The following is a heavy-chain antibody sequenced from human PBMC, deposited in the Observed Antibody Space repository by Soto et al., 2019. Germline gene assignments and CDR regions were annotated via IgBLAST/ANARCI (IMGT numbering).Heavy chain of an antibody. CDR2: ISGSDGKT. CDR3: AKCNYFDY. J-gene: IGHJ4*02. V-gene: IGHV3-23*01. D-gene: IGHD2-8*01. CDR1: GFSFASFA. Sequence: GGSLRLSCTPSGFSFASFAMTWVRQAPGKGLEWVATISGSDGKTYYADSVKGRFSISRDTSRNTLYLQMNSLRADDTAIYYCAKCNYFDYWGQGTRVTVSS.